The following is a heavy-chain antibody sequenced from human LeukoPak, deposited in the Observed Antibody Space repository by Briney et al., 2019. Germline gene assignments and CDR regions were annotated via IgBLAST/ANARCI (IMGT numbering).Heavy chain of an antibody. CDR3: ARADILVPGPYYFDY. CDR2: ISYDGSNK. D-gene: IGHD3-9*01. V-gene: IGHV3-30-3*01. CDR1: GFTFSSYA. J-gene: IGHJ4*02. Sequence: PGGSPRLSCAASGFTFSSYAMHWVRQAPGKGLEWVAVISYDGSNKYYADSVKGRFTISRDNSKNTLYLQMNSLRAEDTAVYYCARADILVPGPYYFDYWGQGTLVTVSS.